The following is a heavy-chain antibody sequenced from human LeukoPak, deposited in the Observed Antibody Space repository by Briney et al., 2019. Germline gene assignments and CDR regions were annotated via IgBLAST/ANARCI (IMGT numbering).Heavy chain of an antibody. D-gene: IGHD4-23*01. J-gene: IGHJ4*02. CDR2: INYSGRT. CDR3: ARGLAGGGKTPVDY. CDR1: GDSISSSTYF. V-gene: IGHV4-39*07. Sequence: SETLSLTCTVSGDSISSSTYFWGWIRQPPGKGLEWIGNINYSGRTYYNPSLKSRVTISVDTSKNQFSLRLSSVTAADTAVYYCARGLAGGGKTPVDYWGQGTLVTVSS.